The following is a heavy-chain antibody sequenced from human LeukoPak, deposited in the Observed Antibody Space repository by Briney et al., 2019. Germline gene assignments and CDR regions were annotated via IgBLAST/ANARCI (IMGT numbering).Heavy chain of an antibody. CDR2: IYYSGNT. V-gene: IGHV4-59*12. D-gene: IGHD3-22*01. CDR1: GGSITNYY. CDR3: ARVLGGARSSGYSILHFDY. Sequence: SDTLSLTCTVSGGSITNYYWSWIRQPAGKGLEWIGYIYYSGNTYNNPSLNSRVTISVDTSKNQFSLKLTSVTAADTAVYYCARVLGGARSSGYSILHFDYWGQGTLVTVSS. J-gene: IGHJ4*02.